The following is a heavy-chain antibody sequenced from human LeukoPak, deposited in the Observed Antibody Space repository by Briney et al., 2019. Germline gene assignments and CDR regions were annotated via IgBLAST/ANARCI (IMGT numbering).Heavy chain of an antibody. V-gene: IGHV1-18*01. D-gene: IGHD6-13*01. CDR2: ISAYNGNT. CDR1: GYTFTSYG. J-gene: IGHJ6*02. CDR3: ARAAAAGSYYYYGMDV. Sequence: GASVKASCKASGYTFTSYGISGVRQAPGQGLEWMGWISAYNGNTNYAQKLEARVTMTTDTSTSTAYMELRSLRSDDTAVYYCARAAAAGSYYYYGMDVWGQGTTVTVSS.